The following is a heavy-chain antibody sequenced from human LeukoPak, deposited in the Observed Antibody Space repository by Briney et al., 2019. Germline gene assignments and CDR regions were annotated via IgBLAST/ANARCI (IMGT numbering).Heavy chain of an antibody. CDR3: TQPPTYYYDSSGYYSRDY. J-gene: IGHJ4*02. CDR1: GFTFSNAW. Sequence: GGSLSPSCAASGFTFSNAWMSWVRQAPGKGLEWVGRIKSKTDGGTTDYAAPVKGRFTISRDDSKNTLYLQMNSLKTEDTAVYYCTQPPTYYYDSSGYYSRDYWGQGTLVTVSS. D-gene: IGHD3-22*01. V-gene: IGHV3-15*01. CDR2: IKSKTDGGTT.